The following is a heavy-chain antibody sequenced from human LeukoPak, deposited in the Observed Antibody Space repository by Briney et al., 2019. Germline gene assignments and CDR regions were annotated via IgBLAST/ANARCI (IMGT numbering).Heavy chain of an antibody. CDR1: GGSISSSSYY. D-gene: IGHD3-9*01. Sequence: SETLSLTCTVSGGSISSSSYYWGWLRQPPGKGLEWIGSLYYGGSTSYHPSLKSRLAISLDTSKNQFSLRLSPVTAADTAVYYCASADRSLTGYYYFDYWGQGTLVTVSS. V-gene: IGHV4-39*07. CDR3: ASADRSLTGYYYFDY. CDR2: LYYGGST. J-gene: IGHJ4*02.